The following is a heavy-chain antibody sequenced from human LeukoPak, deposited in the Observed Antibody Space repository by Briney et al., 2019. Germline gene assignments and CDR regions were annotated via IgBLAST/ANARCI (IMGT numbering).Heavy chain of an antibody. CDR1: GGTFNNFP. Sequence: SVKVSCKSSGGTFNNFPISWVRQAPGQGLEWMGGILPMVGKPDYAQKFRDRVTITADESTTTVYMELTSLTSEDTAMYYCARDGDDTLMYNWFDPWGQGTLVTVSS. J-gene: IGHJ5*02. D-gene: IGHD5-24*01. CDR2: ILPMVGKP. CDR3: ARDGDDTLMYNWFDP. V-gene: IGHV1-69*01.